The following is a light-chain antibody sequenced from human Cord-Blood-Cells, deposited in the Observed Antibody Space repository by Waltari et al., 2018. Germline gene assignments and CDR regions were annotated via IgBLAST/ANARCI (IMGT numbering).Light chain of an antibody. V-gene: IGKV2-28*01. CDR3: MQALQTPRT. CDR2: LGS. Sequence: DIVLTQSPLSLPVPPVNPAPISCRSSQSLRHSKGYNYWAWYLQKPGQSPQLLIYLGSNRASGVPDRFSGSGSGTDFTLKISRVEAEDVGVYYCMQALQTPRTFGQGTKVEIK. CDR1: QSLRHSKGYNY. J-gene: IGKJ1*01.